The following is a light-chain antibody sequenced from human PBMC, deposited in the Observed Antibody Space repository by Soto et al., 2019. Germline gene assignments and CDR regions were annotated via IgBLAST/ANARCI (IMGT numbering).Light chain of an antibody. Sequence: EIVMTQSPATLSVSPGQRATLSCRASQSVSSNLGWYQQKPGQAPRLLIHGASTRATGIPARFSGSGSGTEFTLTISSLQSEDFAMYYCEQYNDWPITFGQGTRLEIK. J-gene: IGKJ5*01. CDR2: GAS. CDR1: QSVSSN. V-gene: IGKV3-15*01. CDR3: EQYNDWPIT.